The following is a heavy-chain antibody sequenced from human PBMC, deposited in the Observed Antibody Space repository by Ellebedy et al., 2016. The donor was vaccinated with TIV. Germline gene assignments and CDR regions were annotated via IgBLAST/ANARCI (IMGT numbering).Heavy chain of an antibody. CDR3: AKDKGQYNSGWYVDH. J-gene: IGHJ4*02. Sequence: GESLKISXAASGFTFDDYNMHWVRQAPGKGLEWVSLITWDGETTYYADSVEGRFSISRDNSKNFVYLEMNSLEIEDAALYYCAKDKGQYNSGWYVDHWGQGTLVTVSS. D-gene: IGHD5-12*01. CDR2: ITWDGETT. CDR1: GFTFDDYN. V-gene: IGHV3-43*01.